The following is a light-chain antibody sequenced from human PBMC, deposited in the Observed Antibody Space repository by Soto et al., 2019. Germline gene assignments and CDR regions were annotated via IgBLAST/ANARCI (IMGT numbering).Light chain of an antibody. CDR1: SSDVGGSNG. CDR2: DVS. CDR3: SSYTCSSSYV. V-gene: IGLV2-18*02. J-gene: IGLJ1*01. Sequence: QSVLTQPPSVSGSPGQSVAISCTGTSSDVGGSNGVSWYQQPPGTAPKLIIYDVSNRPSGVPDRFSGSKSGNTASLIISGLQAEDEGYYYCSSYTCSSSYVFGTWTKVTV.